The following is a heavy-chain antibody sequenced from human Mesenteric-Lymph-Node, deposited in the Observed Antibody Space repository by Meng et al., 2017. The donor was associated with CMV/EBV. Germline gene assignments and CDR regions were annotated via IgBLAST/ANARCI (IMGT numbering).Heavy chain of an antibody. CDR3: ARVGYCSSTSCYTDYYYYGMDV. D-gene: IGHD2-2*02. Sequence: ASVKVSCKASGYTFTGYYIHWVRQAPGQGLEWMGWINPNSGGTNYAQKFQGRVTMTRDTSISTAYMELSRLISDDTAVYYCARVGYCSSTSCYTDYYYYGMDVWGQGTTVTVSS. J-gene: IGHJ6*02. CDR1: GYTFTGYY. CDR2: INPNSGGT. V-gene: IGHV1-2*02.